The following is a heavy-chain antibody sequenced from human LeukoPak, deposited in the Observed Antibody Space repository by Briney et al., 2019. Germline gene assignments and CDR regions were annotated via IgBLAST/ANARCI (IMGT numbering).Heavy chain of an antibody. CDR2: IKQDGSEK. V-gene: IGHV3-7*01. J-gene: IGHJ4*02. Sequence: GGSLRLSCAASGFTFSSYWMSRVRQAPGKGLEWVANIKQDGSEKYYVDSVKGRFTISRDNAKNSLYLQMNSLRAEDTAVYYCARTPSLYCSGGSCYDYWGQGTLVTVSS. CDR3: ARTPSLYCSGGSCYDY. D-gene: IGHD2-15*01. CDR1: GFTFSSYW.